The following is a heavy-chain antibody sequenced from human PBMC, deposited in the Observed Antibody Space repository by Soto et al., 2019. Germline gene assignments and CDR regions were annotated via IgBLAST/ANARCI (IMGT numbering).Heavy chain of an antibody. J-gene: IGHJ4*02. CDR3: ATRPHSTTSTPYLGVVDY. V-gene: IGHV3-7*01. Sequence: EVHLVESGGGLVHPGGSLSLSCAASGFTFKNHWMSWVRQAPGKGLEWVANIKHDGSETHYVDSVKGRFTISRDNARNAVFLQMTTLRDDDAAIYRCATRPHSTTSTPYLGVVDYWGRGTVVSVSS. D-gene: IGHD1-26*01. CDR1: GFTFKNHW. CDR2: IKHDGSET.